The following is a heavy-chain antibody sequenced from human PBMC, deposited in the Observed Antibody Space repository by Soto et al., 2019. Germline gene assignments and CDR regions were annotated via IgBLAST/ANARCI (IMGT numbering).Heavy chain of an antibody. CDR1: GCSISRGSYY. D-gene: IGHD3-3*01. J-gene: IGHJ5*02. CDR2: IYYSGST. V-gene: IGHV4-31*03. Sequence: SETLSLTCTFSGCSISRGSYYWSWIRQQPRKGPEWIGYIYYSGSTYYNPYIKSRVTISVDTSKNQFSLKLSSVTAADTAVYYCARDREYDLWSVTGGFDPWGQGTLVTVSS. CDR3: ARDREYDLWSVTGGFDP.